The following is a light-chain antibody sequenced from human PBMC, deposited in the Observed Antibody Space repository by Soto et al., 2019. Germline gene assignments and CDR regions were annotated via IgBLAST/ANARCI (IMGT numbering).Light chain of an antibody. CDR2: EVS. J-gene: IGLJ1*01. CDR3: QSFDGSLSGYV. CDR1: SSDVGKYDY. Sequence: QSVLTQPPSASGSPGQSVTISCTGTSSDVGKYDYVSWFQHHPGKAPKLIIYEVSKRPSGVPDRFSGSKSGTSASLAITGLQAEDEADYYCQSFDGSLSGYVFGTGTKVTVL. V-gene: IGLV2-8*01.